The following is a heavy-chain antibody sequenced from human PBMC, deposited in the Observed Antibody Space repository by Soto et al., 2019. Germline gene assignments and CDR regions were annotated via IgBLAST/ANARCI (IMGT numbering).Heavy chain of an antibody. Sequence: QLQLQESGSGLVKPSQTLSLTCAVSGGSISSGGYSWSWIRQPPGKGLEWIGYIYHSGSTYYNPSLKSRVTISVDRSKNQFSLKLSSVTAADTAVYYCARVSWGSHLGPFDYWGQGTLVTVSS. CDR3: ARVSWGSHLGPFDY. CDR1: GGSISSGGYS. D-gene: IGHD3-16*01. V-gene: IGHV4-30-2*01. J-gene: IGHJ4*02. CDR2: IYHSGST.